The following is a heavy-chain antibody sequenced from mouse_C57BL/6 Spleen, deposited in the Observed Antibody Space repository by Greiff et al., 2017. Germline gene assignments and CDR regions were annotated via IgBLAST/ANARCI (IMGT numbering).Heavy chain of an antibody. D-gene: IGHD3-3*01. J-gene: IGHJ2*01. CDR2: IYPGDGDT. V-gene: IGHV1-82*01. Sequence: QVQLKESGPELVKPGASVKISCKASGYAFSSSWMNWVKQRPGKGLEWIGRIYPGDGDTNYNGKFKGKATLTADKSSSTAYMRLSSLTSEDSAVYFCARGGLVDYWGQGTTLTVSS. CDR1: GYAFSSSW. CDR3: ARGGLVDY.